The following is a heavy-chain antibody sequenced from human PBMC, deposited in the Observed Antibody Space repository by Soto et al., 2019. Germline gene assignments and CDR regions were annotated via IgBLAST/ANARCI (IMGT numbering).Heavy chain of an antibody. CDR1: GYTFTSYG. CDR2: ISAYNGNT. CDR3: ARISSGWYEESFDY. V-gene: IGHV1-18*01. Sequence: GASVKVSCKASGYTFTSYGISWVRQAPGQGLEWMGWISAYNGNTNYAQKLQGRVTMTTDTSTSTAYMELRSLRSDDTAVYYCARISSGWYEESFDYWGQGTLVTVSS. J-gene: IGHJ4*02. D-gene: IGHD6-19*01.